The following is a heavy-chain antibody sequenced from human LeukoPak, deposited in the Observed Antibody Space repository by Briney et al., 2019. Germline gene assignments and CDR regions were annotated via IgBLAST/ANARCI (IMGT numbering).Heavy chain of an antibody. CDR1: GFTFSIYS. V-gene: IGHV3-21*01. Sequence: PGGSLRLSCAASGFTFSIYSMKWVRQAPGEGLEWVSSISSSSSYIYYADSVKGRFTISRDNATNSVYMPTNSLRAEDTAVYYCARYSGGGIAASAWFDPWGQGTLVTVSS. D-gene: IGHD6-6*01. CDR2: ISSSSSYI. CDR3: ARYSGGGIAASAWFDP. J-gene: IGHJ5*02.